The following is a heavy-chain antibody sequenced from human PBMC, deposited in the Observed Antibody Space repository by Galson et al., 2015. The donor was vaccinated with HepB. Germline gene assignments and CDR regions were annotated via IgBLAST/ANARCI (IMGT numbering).Heavy chain of an antibody. CDR3: ATLIVGATPERRSDAFDI. J-gene: IGHJ3*02. CDR2: FDPGDGGT. CDR1: GYTLTELS. Sequence: SVKVSCKVSGYTLTELSMHWVRQAPGKGLEWMGGFDPGDGGTIYAQKFQGRVTMTEDTSTDTAYMELSSLRSEDTAVYYCATLIVGATPERRSDAFDIWGQGTMVTVSS. V-gene: IGHV1-24*01. D-gene: IGHD1-26*01.